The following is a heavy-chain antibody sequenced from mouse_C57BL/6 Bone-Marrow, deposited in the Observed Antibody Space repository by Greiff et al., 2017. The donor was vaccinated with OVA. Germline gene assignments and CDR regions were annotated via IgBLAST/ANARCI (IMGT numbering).Heavy chain of an antibody. J-gene: IGHJ4*01. D-gene: IGHD1-1*01. CDR1: GYTFTSYW. V-gene: IGHV1-72*01. CDR3: ARRHYYRSGYGAMDY. CDR2: IDPNSGGT. Sequence: QVQLQQPGAELVKPGASVKLSCKASGYTFTSYWMHWVKQRPGRGLEWIGRIDPNSGGTKYNEKFKSKATLTVDKSSSTAYMQLSSLTSEDAAVYYGARRHYYRSGYGAMDYWGQGTSVTVSS.